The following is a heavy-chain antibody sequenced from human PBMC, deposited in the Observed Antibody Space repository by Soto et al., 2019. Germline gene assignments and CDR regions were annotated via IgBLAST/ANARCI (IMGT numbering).Heavy chain of an antibody. Sequence: SETLALTCTVYGGSISSYYWSWIRQPPGKGLEWIGYIYYSGSTNYNPSLKSRVTISVDTSKNQFSLKLSSVTAADTAVYYCARALILTGYYIHDAFDIWGKGTMVTV. CDR3: ARALILTGYYIHDAFDI. J-gene: IGHJ3*02. CDR2: IYYSGST. CDR1: GGSISSYY. V-gene: IGHV4-59*01. D-gene: IGHD3-9*01.